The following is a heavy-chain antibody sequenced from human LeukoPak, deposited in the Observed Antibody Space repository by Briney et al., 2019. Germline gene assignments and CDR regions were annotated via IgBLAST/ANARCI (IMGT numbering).Heavy chain of an antibody. CDR3: ARDIVAACNLDM. J-gene: IGHJ3*02. Sequence: GGSLRLSCAASGFTFSSYGMHWVRQAPGKGLEWVAVIWYDGSEKYYADSVKGRFTSSRDSSKNTLYLQMDSLRVEDTAVCYWARDIVAACNLDMWGQGTIVTVSS. V-gene: IGHV3-33*01. CDR2: IWYDGSEK. D-gene: IGHD5-12*01. CDR1: GFTFSSYG.